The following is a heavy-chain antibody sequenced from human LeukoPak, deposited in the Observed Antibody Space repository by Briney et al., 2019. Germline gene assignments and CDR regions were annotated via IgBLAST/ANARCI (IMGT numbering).Heavy chain of an antibody. D-gene: IGHD3-16*01. CDR2: IIPILGIA. CDR3: ARANSVVGGYPPYYYYGMDV. Sequence: ASVKVSCKASGGTFSSYAISWVRQAPGQGLEWMGRIIPILGIANYAQKFQGRVTITADKSTSTAYVELSSLRSEDTAVYYCARANSVVGGYPPYYYYGMDVWGQGTTVTVSS. V-gene: IGHV1-69*04. J-gene: IGHJ6*02. CDR1: GGTFSSYA.